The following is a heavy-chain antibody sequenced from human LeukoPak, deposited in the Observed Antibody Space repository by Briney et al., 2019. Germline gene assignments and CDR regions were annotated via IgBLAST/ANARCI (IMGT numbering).Heavy chain of an antibody. CDR3: AKVGIWGSSGWYVDY. J-gene: IGHJ4*02. V-gene: IGHV3-23*01. D-gene: IGHD6-19*01. CDR2: ISSSAGST. CDR1: GFTFNTYT. Sequence: GGSLRLSCAASGFTFNTYTMNWVRQAPGKGLEWVSTISSSAGSTYYADSVKGRFTISRDNSKNTLYLQMNSLRAEDTAIYYCAKVGIWGSSGWYVDYWGQGTLVTVSS.